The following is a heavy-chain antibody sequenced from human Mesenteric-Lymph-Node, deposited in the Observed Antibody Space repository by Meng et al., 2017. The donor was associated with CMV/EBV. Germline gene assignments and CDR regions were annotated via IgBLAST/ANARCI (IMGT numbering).Heavy chain of an antibody. CDR1: GVSITSNSDY. J-gene: IGHJ4*02. Sequence: SETLSLTCSVSGVSITSNSDYWGWIRQPPGRGMEWIGSIYYSRRTYYNPSLKSQVSMTVDTSKHQFSLKLSSVTAAETAVYYCARHPPPNYSYPDYWGQGTLVTVSS. V-gene: IGHV4-39*01. D-gene: IGHD3-16*02. CDR2: IYYSRRT. CDR3: ARHPPPNYSYPDY.